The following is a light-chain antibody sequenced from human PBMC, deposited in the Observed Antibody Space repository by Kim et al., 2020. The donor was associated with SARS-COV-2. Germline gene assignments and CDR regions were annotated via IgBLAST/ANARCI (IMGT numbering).Light chain of an antibody. CDR2: AAS. J-gene: IGKJ2*01. V-gene: IGKV1-16*01. CDR1: QDISSY. CDR3: QQYYSYPYT. Sequence: SASVGARVTITCRASQDISSYLAWFQQRPGKAPKSLIGAASSLQSGVPSRFSGRGSGTVFTLTISSLQPEDFATYHCQQYYSYPYTFGQGTKLEI.